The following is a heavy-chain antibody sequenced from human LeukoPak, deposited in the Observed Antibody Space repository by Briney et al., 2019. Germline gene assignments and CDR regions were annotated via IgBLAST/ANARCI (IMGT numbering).Heavy chain of an antibody. Sequence: SETLSLTCAVYGGSFSNYFWNWIRQPPGKGLEWIAEIHHTGHINYNPSLKSRVTVSVDRSKNQFSLKLTSVTAADTAVYYCALFEVVVGSTQDSWGQGTLVTVSS. V-gene: IGHV4-34*01. CDR2: IHHTGHI. J-gene: IGHJ5*01. D-gene: IGHD2-15*01. CDR3: ALFEVVVGSTQDS. CDR1: GGSFSNYF.